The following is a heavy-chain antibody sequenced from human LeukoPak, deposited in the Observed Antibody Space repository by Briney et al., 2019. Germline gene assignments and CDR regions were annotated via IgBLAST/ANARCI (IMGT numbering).Heavy chain of an antibody. V-gene: IGHV4-59*08. D-gene: IGHD3-22*01. CDR3: ARYGHDSSGYYPIDY. CDR1: GGSISSYY. Sequence: PSETLSLTCTVSGGSISSYYWSWIRQPPGKGLEWIGYIYYSGSTNYNPSLKSRVTISVDTSKNQFSLKLSSVTAADTAVYYCARYGHDSSGYYPIDYWGQGTLVTVSS. CDR2: IYYSGST. J-gene: IGHJ4*02.